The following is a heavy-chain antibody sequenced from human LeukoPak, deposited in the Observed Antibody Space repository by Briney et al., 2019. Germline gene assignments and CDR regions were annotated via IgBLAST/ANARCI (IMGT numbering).Heavy chain of an antibody. Sequence: PGGSLRLSCAASGFTFSSYAMSWVRQAPGKGLEWVSAISGSGGSTYYADSVRGRFTISRDNSKNTLYLQMNSLRAEDTAVYYCARDGFWSGYYNYYGMDVWGQGTTVTVSS. CDR1: GFTFSSYA. J-gene: IGHJ6*02. D-gene: IGHD3-3*01. CDR3: ARDGFWSGYYNYYGMDV. CDR2: ISGSGGST. V-gene: IGHV3-23*01.